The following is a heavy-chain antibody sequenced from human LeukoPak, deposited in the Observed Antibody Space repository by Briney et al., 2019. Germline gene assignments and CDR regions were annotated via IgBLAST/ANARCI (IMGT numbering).Heavy chain of an antibody. CDR2: ISYRTSHI. CDR1: GFTFSDCD. V-gene: IGHV3-21*01. J-gene: IGHJ4*02. D-gene: IGHD6-13*01. Sequence: GSLRLSCTASGFTFSDCDMNWFRQAPGKGLEWVSSISYRTSHIYYADSVKGRFTISRDNAKNSLYLQMDSLRAEDTAVYFCGRAFPPLRTAAAGDYWGQGTLVTVSS. CDR3: GRAFPPLRTAAAGDY.